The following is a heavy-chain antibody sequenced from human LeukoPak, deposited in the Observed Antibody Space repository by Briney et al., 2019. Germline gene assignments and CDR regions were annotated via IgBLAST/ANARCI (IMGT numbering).Heavy chain of an antibody. J-gene: IGHJ4*02. CDR2: INHSGST. CDR3: AGRRIEEWELLLPMSY. CDR1: GGAFSGYY. V-gene: IGHV4-34*01. Sequence: SETLSLTCAVYGGAFSGYYWSWIRQPPGKGLEWIGEINHSGSTNYNPSLKSRVTISVDTSKNQFSLKLSSVTAADTAVYYCAGRRIEEWELLLPMSYWGQGTLVTVSS. D-gene: IGHD1-26*01.